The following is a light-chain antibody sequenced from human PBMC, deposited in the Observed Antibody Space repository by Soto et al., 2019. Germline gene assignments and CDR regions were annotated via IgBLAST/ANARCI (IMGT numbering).Light chain of an antibody. J-gene: IGLJ2*01. Sequence: QSALTQPPSASGSPGQSVTISCTGTSSDIGGYNVVSWYQQHPGKAPKLMIYDVTKRPSGVPDRLSGSKSGNTASLSVSGLQAEDEADYYCASYAGVNNLLFCGGTKLTVL. CDR1: SSDIGGYNV. V-gene: IGLV2-8*01. CDR3: ASYAGVNNLL. CDR2: DVT.